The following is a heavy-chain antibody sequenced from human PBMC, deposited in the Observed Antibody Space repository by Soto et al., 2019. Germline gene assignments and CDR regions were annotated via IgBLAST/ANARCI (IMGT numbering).Heavy chain of an antibody. D-gene: IGHD1-1*01. J-gene: IGHJ5*02. V-gene: IGHV1-18*04. CDR3: AREEYRQLDH. Sequence: QAQLVQSGAEVKKPGASVKVSCKAAGYTFTNYGMTWVRQAPGQGLEWMGWVSPHSGHADYAQKFRGRVTMTTDTSTTTAYMELRSLTSDDTAVYYCAREEYRQLDHWGQGTLVTVSS. CDR2: VSPHSGHA. CDR1: GYTFTNYG.